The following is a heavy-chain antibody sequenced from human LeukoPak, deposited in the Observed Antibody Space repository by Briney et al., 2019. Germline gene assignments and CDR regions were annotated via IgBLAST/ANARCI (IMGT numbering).Heavy chain of an antibody. D-gene: IGHD1-26*01. CDR1: GFTFSSYS. Sequence: GGSLRLSCAASGFTFSSYSMNWVRQAPGKGLEWVSSISGSGGSTDYADSVKGRFTMSRDNSKNTLYLQMNSLRAEDTAVYYCAKAPYYSRNKQYHYYYYMDVWGKGTTVTVSS. CDR3: AKAPYYSRNKQYHYYYYMDV. V-gene: IGHV3-23*01. CDR2: ISGSGGST. J-gene: IGHJ6*03.